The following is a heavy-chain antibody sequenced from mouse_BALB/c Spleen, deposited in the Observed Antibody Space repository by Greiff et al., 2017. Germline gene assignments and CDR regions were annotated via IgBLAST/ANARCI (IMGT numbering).Heavy chain of an antibody. V-gene: IGHV5-6-5*01. J-gene: IGHJ2*01. CDR3: ARGGDYDWFDY. D-gene: IGHD2-4*01. CDR1: GFTFSDYY. CDR2: ISSGGST. Sequence: DVHLVESGGGLVKPGGSLKLSCAASGFTFSDYYMYWVRQTPEKRLEWVATISSGGSTYYPDSVKGRFTISRDNARNILYLQMSSLRSEDTAMYYCARGGDYDWFDYWGQGTTLTVSS.